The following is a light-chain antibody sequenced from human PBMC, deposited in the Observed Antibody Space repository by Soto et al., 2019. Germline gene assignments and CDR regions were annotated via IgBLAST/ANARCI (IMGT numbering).Light chain of an antibody. V-gene: IGLV2-8*01. J-gene: IGLJ1*01. CDR1: SSDVGGYNY. Sequence: ALTQPPSASGSPGQSVTISCTGTSSDVGGYNYVSWYQQHPGKAPKLMIYEVSKRPSGVPDRFSGSKSGNTASLTVSGLQAEDEADYYCSSYAGINNFGVFGTGTKVTVL. CDR2: EVS. CDR3: SSYAGINNFGV.